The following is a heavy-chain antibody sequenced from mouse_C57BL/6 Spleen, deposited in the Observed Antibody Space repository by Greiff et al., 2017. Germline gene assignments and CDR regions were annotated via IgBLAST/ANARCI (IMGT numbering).Heavy chain of an antibody. D-gene: IGHD1-1*01. CDR3: ARSRGRGFAV. CDR2: INPNNGGT. V-gene: IGHV1-26*01. J-gene: IGHJ3*01. CDR1: GYTFTDYY. Sequence: EVQLQQSGPELVKPGASVKISCKASGYTFTDYYMNWVKQSHGKSLEWIGDINPNNGGTSYNQKFKGKATLTVDKSSSTAYMGLRSLTSEDSAVYYCARSRGRGFAVWGQGTLVTVAA.